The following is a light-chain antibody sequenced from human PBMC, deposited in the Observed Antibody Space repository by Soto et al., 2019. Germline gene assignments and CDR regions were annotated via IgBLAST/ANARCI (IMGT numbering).Light chain of an antibody. CDR3: RSYTSSSTRV. CDR1: SSDVGGYNY. Sequence: QSALTQPASVSGSPGQSITISCTGTSSDVGGYNYVSWYQQHPGKAPKLMIFDVSNRPSGVSNRFSGSKSGNTASLTISGLQAEDEADYYCRSYTSSSTRVFGTGTKHTVL. J-gene: IGLJ1*01. CDR2: DVS. V-gene: IGLV2-14*01.